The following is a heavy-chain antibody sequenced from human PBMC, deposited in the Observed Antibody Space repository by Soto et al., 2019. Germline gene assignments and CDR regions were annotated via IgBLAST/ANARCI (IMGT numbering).Heavy chain of an antibody. CDR2: IYPGNSDT. J-gene: IGHJ5*02. V-gene: IGHV5-51*01. CDR1: GDSFTSYW. Sequence: PGEFLKISCRGSGDSFTSYWSGWVRQMPGKGLEWMGIIYPGNSDTRYSPSFQGQVTISADKSISTAYLQWSSLKASDTAMYYCARRGILQQTALDPWGQGTLVTVSS. CDR3: ARRGILQQTALDP. D-gene: IGHD4-4*01.